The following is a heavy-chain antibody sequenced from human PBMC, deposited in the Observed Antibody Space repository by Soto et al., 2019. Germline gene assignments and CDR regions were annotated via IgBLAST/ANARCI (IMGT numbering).Heavy chain of an antibody. J-gene: IGHJ6*02. CDR3: ARAVGAISGDYYGMDV. D-gene: IGHD1-26*01. V-gene: IGHV3-74*01. CDR1: GFTFSSYW. Sequence: GGSLRLSCAASGFTFSSYWMHWVRQAPGKGLVWVSRINSDGSSTSYADSVKGRFTISRDNAKNTLYLQMNSLRAEDTAVYYCARAVGAISGDYYGMDVWGQGTTVTVSS. CDR2: INSDGSST.